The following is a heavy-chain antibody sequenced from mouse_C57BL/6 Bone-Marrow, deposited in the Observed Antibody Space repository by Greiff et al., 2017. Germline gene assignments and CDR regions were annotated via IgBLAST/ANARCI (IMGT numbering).Heavy chain of an antibody. D-gene: IGHD1-1*01. Sequence: EVQVVESGPGLVKPSQSLSLTCSVTGYSIPSGYYWNWIRQFPGNKLEWMGYISYDGSNNYNQSLKNRISITRDTSKNQFFLKLNSVTTEDTATYYCARDPGFYYCGSSFDYWGRGTTLTVSS. CDR2: ISYDGSN. CDR1: GYSIPSGYY. V-gene: IGHV3-6*01. J-gene: IGHJ2*01. CDR3: ARDPGFYYCGSSFDY.